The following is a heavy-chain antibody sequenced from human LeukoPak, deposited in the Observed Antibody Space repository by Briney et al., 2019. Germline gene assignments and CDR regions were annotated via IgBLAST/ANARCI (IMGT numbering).Heavy chain of an antibody. CDR2: INPNSGGT. Sequence: ASVKVSCKTSGYTFTRYYIHWVRQAPGQGLERMGWINPNSGGTNYAQNFQGTVTMTRDTSTSTAYMELSSLRSDDTAVYYCARRLGTGTTLGYSGQGTLVTVSS. CDR1: GYTFTRYY. CDR3: ARRLGTGTTLGY. J-gene: IGHJ4*02. V-gene: IGHV1-2*02. D-gene: IGHD1-1*01.